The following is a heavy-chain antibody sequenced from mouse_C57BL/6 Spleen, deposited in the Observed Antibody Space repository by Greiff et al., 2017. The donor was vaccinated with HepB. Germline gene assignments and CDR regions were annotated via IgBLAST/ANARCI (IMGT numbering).Heavy chain of an antibody. CDR2: IYPGDGDT. J-gene: IGHJ2*01. CDR3: ARTVGNYEDY. Sequence: VQLQQSGPELVKPGASVKISCKASGYAFSSSWMNWVKQRPGKGLEWIGRIYPGDGDTNYNGKFKGKATLTADKSSSTAYMQLSSLTSEDSAVYFCARTVGNYEDYWGQGTTLTVSS. D-gene: IGHD2-1*01. V-gene: IGHV1-82*01. CDR1: GYAFSSSW.